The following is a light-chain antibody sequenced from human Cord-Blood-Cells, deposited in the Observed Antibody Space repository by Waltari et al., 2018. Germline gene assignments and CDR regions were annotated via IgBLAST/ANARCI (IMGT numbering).Light chain of an antibody. V-gene: IGLV2-14*01. CDR1: SSDVGGYNY. J-gene: IGLJ2*01. Sequence: QSALTQPASVSGSPGQSITISCTGTSSDVGGYNYVSWYQQHPGKAPKLMIYDVSNRPSGVSNRCSGSKSGNPASLTISGLQAEDEADYYCSSYTSSSTVVFGGGTKLTVL. CDR2: DVS. CDR3: SSYTSSSTVV.